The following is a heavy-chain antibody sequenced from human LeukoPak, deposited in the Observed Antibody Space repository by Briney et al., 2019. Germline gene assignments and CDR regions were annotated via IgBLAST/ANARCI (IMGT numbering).Heavy chain of an antibody. CDR3: ARDGYDFWSGYYGFDP. CDR2: IYHSGST. V-gene: IGHV4-59*01. J-gene: IGHJ5*02. CDR1: GDSISTYY. Sequence: KPSETLSLTCTVSGDSISTYYWNWIRQPPGKGLEWIGYIYHSGSTNYNPSLKSRVTISVDTSKNQFSLKLSSVTAADTAVYYCARDGYDFWSGYYGFDPWGQGTLVTVSS. D-gene: IGHD3-3*01.